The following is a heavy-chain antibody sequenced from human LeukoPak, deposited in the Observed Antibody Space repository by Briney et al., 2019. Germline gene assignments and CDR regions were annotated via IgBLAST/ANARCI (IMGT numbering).Heavy chain of an antibody. CDR1: GGSFSGYY. Sequence: SETLSLTCAVYGGSFSGYYWSWIRQPPGKGLEWVGEINHSGSTNYNPSLKSRVTISVDTSKNQFSLKLSSVTAADTAVYYCARSHYYDSSGSQNNWFDPWGQGTLVTVSS. J-gene: IGHJ5*02. CDR3: ARSHYYDSSGSQNNWFDP. V-gene: IGHV4-34*01. D-gene: IGHD3-22*01. CDR2: INHSGST.